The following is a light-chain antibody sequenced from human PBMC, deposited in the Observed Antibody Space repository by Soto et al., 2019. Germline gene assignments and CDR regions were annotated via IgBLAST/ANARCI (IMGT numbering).Light chain of an antibody. V-gene: IGLV3-9*01. Sequence: SYELTQPLSVSVALGQTARITCGGNNIGVKNVHWYQHKPGQAPVLVIYRDNNRPSGIPERFSGSNSGNTATLTISRAQVGDEADYYCQVWDSSTAVFGGGTKLTVL. J-gene: IGLJ2*01. CDR1: NIGVKN. CDR2: RDN. CDR3: QVWDSSTAV.